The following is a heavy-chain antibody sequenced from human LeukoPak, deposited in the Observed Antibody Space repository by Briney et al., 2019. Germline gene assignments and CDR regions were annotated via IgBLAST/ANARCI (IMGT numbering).Heavy chain of an antibody. CDR2: ISYDGSNK. D-gene: IGHD6-13*01. V-gene: IGHV3-30*01. CDR1: GSTFSSYA. J-gene: IGHJ6*03. CDR3: ARDSRQLAYYYYYYMDV. Sequence: GRSLRLSCAASGSTFSSYAMHWVRQAPGKGLEWVAVISYDGSNKYYADSVKGRFTISRDNSKNTLYLQMNSLRAEDTAVYYSARDSRQLAYYYYYYMDVWGKGTTVTVSS.